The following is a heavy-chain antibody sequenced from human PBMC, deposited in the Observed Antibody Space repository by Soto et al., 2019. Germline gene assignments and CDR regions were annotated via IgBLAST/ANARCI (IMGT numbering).Heavy chain of an antibody. V-gene: IGHV6-1*01. J-gene: IGHJ4*02. D-gene: IGHD3-3*01. CDR1: GDSVSSNSAA. CDR3: AREAVYDFWSGYCFDY. CDR2: TYYRSKWYN. Sequence: LSRTCAISGDSVSSNSAAWNWIRQSPSRGLEWLGRTYYRSKWYNDYAVSVKSRITINPDTSKNQFSLQLNSVTPEDTAVYYCAREAVYDFWSGYCFDYWGQGTLVTVSS.